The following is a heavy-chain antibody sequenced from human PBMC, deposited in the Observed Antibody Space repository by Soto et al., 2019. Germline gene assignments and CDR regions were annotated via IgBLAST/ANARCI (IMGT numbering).Heavy chain of an antibody. CDR3: ARVPHIVVVPAASTYGMDV. CDR1: GYTFTSYY. V-gene: IGHV1-46*01. CDR2: INPSGGST. Sequence: ASVKVSCKASGYTFTSYYMHWVRQAPGQGLEWMGIINPSGGSTSYAQKFQGRVTMTRDTSTSTVYMEPSSLRSEDTAVYYCARVPHIVVVPAASTYGMDVWGQGTTVTVSS. J-gene: IGHJ6*02. D-gene: IGHD2-2*01.